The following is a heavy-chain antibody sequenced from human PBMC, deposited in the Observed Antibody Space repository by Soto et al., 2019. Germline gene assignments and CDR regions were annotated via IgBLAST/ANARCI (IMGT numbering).Heavy chain of an antibody. CDR3: ARVRTTASLYSSSWRAYFDY. V-gene: IGHV4-31*03. CDR1: GGSISSGGYY. CDR2: IYYSGST. J-gene: IGHJ4*02. D-gene: IGHD6-13*01. Sequence: SETLSLTCTVSGGSISSGGYYWSWIRQHPGKGLEWIGYIYYSGSTYYNPSLKSRVTISVDTSKNQFSLKLSSVTAADSAVYYCARVRTTASLYSSSWRAYFDYWGQGTLVTVSS.